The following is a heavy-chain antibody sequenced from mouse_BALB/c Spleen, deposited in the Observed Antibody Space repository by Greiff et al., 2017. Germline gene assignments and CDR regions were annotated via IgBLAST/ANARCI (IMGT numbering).Heavy chain of an antibody. CDR1: GYTFTSYN. CDR2: IYPGNGDT. Sequence: QVQLKQPGAELVKPGASVKMSCKASGYTFTSYNMHWVKQTPGQGLEWIGAIYPGNGDTSYNQKFKGKATLTADKSSSTAYMQLSSLTSEDSAVYYCARTGWLPREDAMDYWGQGTSVTVSS. V-gene: IGHV1-12*01. J-gene: IGHJ4*01. D-gene: IGHD2-3*01. CDR3: ARTGWLPREDAMDY.